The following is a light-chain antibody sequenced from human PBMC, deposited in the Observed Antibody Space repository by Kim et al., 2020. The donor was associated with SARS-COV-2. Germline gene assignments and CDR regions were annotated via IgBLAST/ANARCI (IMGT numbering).Light chain of an antibody. CDR1: SLRSYY. V-gene: IGLV3-19*01. CDR2: GKN. Sequence: SSELTQDPAVSVALGQTVRITCQGDSLRSYYASWYQQKPGQAPVLVIYGKNNRPSGIPDRFSGSSSGNTASLTITGAQAEDEADYYCNSRDSSGHHLVFGGGTQLTV. CDR3: NSRDSSGHHLV. J-gene: IGLJ2*01.